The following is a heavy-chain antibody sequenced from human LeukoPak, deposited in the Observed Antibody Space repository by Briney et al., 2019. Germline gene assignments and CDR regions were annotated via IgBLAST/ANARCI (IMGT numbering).Heavy chain of an antibody. Sequence: RGSLRLSCAASGFDFNSYALHWVRQAPGKGLESVAVISVNGRDKYYANSVKGRFSISRDNSKNTFSLQMNSLRVEDSASYYCATLDWCHKYLVACGSSEYWGQGTLVTVSS. J-gene: IGHJ4*02. V-gene: IGHV3-30*01. CDR1: GFDFNSYA. CDR2: ISVNGRDK. D-gene: IGHD2-21*01. CDR3: ATLDWCHKYLVACGSSEY.